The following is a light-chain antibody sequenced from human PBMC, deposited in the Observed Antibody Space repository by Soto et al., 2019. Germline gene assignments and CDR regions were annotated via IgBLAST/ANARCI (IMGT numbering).Light chain of an antibody. CDR3: QVWDSSSEHYV. J-gene: IGLJ1*01. CDR2: YDS. CDR1: NIGSKS. V-gene: IGLV3-21*04. Sequence: SYELTQPPSVSVAPGKTARITCGGNNIGSKSVHWYQQKPGQAPVLVIYYDSDRPSGIPERFSGSNSGNTATLTISRVEAGDEADYYCQVWDSSSEHYVFGTGTKRTVL.